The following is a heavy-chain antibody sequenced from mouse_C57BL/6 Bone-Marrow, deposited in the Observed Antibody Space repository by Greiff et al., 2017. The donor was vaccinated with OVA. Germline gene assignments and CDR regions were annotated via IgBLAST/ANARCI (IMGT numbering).Heavy chain of an antibody. Sequence: VQLQQSGAELVRPGASVKLSCTASGFNIKDDYMHWVKQRPEQGLEWIGWIDPENGDTEYASKFQGKATITADTSSNTAYLQLSSLTSEDTDVYYCTPLITTVVAPYWYFDVWGTGTTVTVSS. V-gene: IGHV14-4*01. CDR1: GFNIKDDY. CDR3: TPLITTVVAPYWYFDV. J-gene: IGHJ1*03. D-gene: IGHD1-1*01. CDR2: IDPENGDT.